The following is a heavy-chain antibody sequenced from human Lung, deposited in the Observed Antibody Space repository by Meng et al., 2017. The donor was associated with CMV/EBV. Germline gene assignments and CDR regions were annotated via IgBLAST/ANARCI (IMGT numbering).Heavy chain of an antibody. CDR1: GYTFTGYY. CDR3: ARKVFRASDAFDI. V-gene: IGHV1-2*02. CDR2: INSKIGDA. Sequence: ASXXVFXNASGYTFTGYYLHWVRQAPGQGLEWMGWINSKIGDANYTQKFQGRVTVTRDTSISTAYMELKRLTYDDTAVYFCARKVFRASDAFDIWGQGTMVTVSS. J-gene: IGHJ3*02.